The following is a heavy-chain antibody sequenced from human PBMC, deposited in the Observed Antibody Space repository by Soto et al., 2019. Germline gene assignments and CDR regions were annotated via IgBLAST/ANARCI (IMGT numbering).Heavy chain of an antibody. D-gene: IGHD1-7*01. CDR1: GFTFSSYG. J-gene: IGHJ6*02. V-gene: IGHV3-30*18. CDR3: AKEVQGIPGTPDYYGMDV. Sequence: VQLVESGGGVVQPGRSLRLSCAASGFTFSSYGMHWVRQAPGKGLEWVAVISYDGSNKYYADSVKGRFTIPRDNSNNTLYLQMNSLRAEDTAVYYCAKEVQGIPGTPDYYGMDVWGQGTTVTVSS. CDR2: ISYDGSNK.